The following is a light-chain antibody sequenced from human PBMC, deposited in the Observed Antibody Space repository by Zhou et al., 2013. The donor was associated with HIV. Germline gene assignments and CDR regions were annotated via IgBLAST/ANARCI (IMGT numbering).Light chain of an antibody. Sequence: EIVVTQSPGTLSLSPGERPTLSCRASQSFCSTFLTWHQQKVGQSPGLLIQGASSRATGIPGFLSGSGPGTDFPVTITRLEPDNIAVFCCRQYGRSPRTFAGGTKVEIK. CDR1: QSFCSTF. CDR2: GAS. V-gene: IGKV3-20*01. J-gene: IGKJ4*01. CDR3: RQYGRSPRT.